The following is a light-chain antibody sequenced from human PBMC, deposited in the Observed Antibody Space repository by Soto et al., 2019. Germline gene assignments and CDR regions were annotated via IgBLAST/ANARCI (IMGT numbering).Light chain of an antibody. J-gene: IGKJ4*01. CDR1: QGIGDT. Sequence: ELVIRRSPAALAVSPGKGATVSWGASQGIGDTLAWYQHKPGQTPRLLIYDTSTRATGVPTRFSGTRSGAEFTLTINSLHSEDFAVYYCQPYKNWPLNFGGGTKV. CDR3: QPYKNWPLN. CDR2: DTS. V-gene: IGKV3-15*01.